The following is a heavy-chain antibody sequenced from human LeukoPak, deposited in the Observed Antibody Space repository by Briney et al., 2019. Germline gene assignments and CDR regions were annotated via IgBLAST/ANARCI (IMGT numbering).Heavy chain of an antibody. CDR1: GFTFSSYS. CDR3: ARDYRKDYDSSGTSY. V-gene: IGHV3-21*01. J-gene: IGHJ4*02. D-gene: IGHD3-22*01. CDR2: ISSSSSYI. Sequence: PGGSLRLSCAASGFTFSSYSMNWVRQAPGKGLEWVSSISSSSSYIYYADSVKGRFTISRDNAKNSLYLQMNSLRAEDTAVYYCARDYRKDYDSSGTSYWGQGTLVTVSS.